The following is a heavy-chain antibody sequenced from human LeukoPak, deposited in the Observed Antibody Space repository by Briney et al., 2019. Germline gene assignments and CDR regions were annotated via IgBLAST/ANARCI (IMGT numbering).Heavy chain of an antibody. CDR1: GGSISSSSYC. CDR2: ICYSGST. Sequence: PSETLSLTCTVSGGSISSSSYCWGWIRQPPGKGLEWIGNICYSGSTHYNPSLKSRVIISVDTSKNQFSLKLSSVTAADTAVYYCARHYSPWGQGTLVTVSS. CDR3: ARHYSP. J-gene: IGHJ5*02. D-gene: IGHD4-11*01. V-gene: IGHV4-39*01.